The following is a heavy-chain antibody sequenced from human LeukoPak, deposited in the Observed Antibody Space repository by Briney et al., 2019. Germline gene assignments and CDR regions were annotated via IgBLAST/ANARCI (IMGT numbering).Heavy chain of an antibody. J-gene: IGHJ5*02. CDR3: ARGKVFGVVINTRAWFDP. D-gene: IGHD3-3*01. CDR1: GGSISSGGYS. V-gene: IGHV4-30-2*01. CDR2: IYHSGST. Sequence: SETLSLTCAVSGGSISSGGYSWSWIRQPPGKGLEWIGYIYHSGSTYYNPSLKSRVTISVDRSKNQFSLKLSSVTAADTAVYYCARGKVFGVVINTRAWFDPWGQGTLVTVSS.